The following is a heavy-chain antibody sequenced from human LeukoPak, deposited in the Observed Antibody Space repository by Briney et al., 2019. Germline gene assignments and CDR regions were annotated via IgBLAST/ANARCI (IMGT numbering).Heavy chain of an antibody. CDR2: IYYSGST. Sequence: SETLSLTCTVSGGSIRSYYWTWIRQPPGKGLEWIGSIYYSGSTYYNPSLKSRVTISVDTSKNQFSLKLSSVTAADTAVYYCASSAKTGYEYFQHWGQGTLVTVSS. J-gene: IGHJ1*01. CDR1: GGSIRSYY. D-gene: IGHD3-9*01. CDR3: ASSAKTGYEYFQH. V-gene: IGHV4-59*05.